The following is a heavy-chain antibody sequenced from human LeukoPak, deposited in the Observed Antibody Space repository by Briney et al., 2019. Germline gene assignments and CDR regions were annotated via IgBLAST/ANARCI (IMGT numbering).Heavy chain of an antibody. J-gene: IGHJ4*02. Sequence: PGGYLRLSCAASGFTFSSYAMSWVRQAPGKGLEWVSAISGSGGSTYYADSVKGRFTISRDNSKNTLYLQMNSLRAEDTAVYYCAKDRTPYYDFWRDWGQGTLVTVSS. D-gene: IGHD3-3*01. CDR1: GFTFSSYA. CDR2: ISGSGGST. V-gene: IGHV3-23*01. CDR3: AKDRTPYYDFWRD.